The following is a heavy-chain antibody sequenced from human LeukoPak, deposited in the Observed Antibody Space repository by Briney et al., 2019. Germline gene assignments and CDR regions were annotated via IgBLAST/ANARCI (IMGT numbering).Heavy chain of an antibody. V-gene: IGHV3-23*01. CDR3: AKANRDYDFWSGYPCFEY. Sequence: PGGSLRLSCTASGFTFSSYAMCWVRQAPGKGLEWVSAISGSGVTTYYADSVMGRFTISRDSSKNTLYVQMNRLRAEDTAVYYCAKANRDYDFWSGYPCFEYWGQGTLVTVSS. D-gene: IGHD3-3*01. CDR2: ISGSGVTT. CDR1: GFTFSSYA. J-gene: IGHJ4*02.